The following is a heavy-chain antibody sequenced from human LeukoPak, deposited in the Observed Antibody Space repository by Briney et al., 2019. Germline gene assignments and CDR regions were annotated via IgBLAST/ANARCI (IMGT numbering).Heavy chain of an antibody. CDR1: GFTFNSYG. D-gene: IGHD3/OR15-3a*01. Sequence: PGGSLRLSCAASGFTFNSYGMHWVRQAPGKGLEWVALVWYDGTIKYYADSVKGRFTISRDNSKNTLFLQMSSLRAEDTALYYCARGGRGASNWTPYNWFDPWGQGTLVTVSS. V-gene: IGHV3-33*01. J-gene: IGHJ5*02. CDR2: VWYDGTIK. CDR3: ARGGRGASNWTPYNWFDP.